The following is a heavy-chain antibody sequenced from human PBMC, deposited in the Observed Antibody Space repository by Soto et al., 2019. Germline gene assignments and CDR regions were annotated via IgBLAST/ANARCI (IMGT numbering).Heavy chain of an antibody. CDR2: ISSSSSTT. CDR1: GFTFTTYS. J-gene: IGHJ4*02. V-gene: IGHV3-48*02. D-gene: IGHD3-10*01. Sequence: EVQLVESGGGLVQPGGSLRLSCAASGFTFTTYSMNWVRQAPGKGLEWVSYISSSSSTTYYADSVKGRFTISRDNAKNSLYLQMKGLRDEDTAVYYCARDDGSWGYWGQGTLVTVSS. CDR3: ARDDGSWGY.